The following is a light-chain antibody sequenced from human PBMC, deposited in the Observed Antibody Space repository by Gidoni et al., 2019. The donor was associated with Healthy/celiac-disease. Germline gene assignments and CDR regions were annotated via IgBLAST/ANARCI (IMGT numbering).Light chain of an antibody. CDR1: QSISSY. CDR3: QQSYTHPQT. V-gene: IGKV1-39*01. CDR2: AAS. J-gene: IGKJ2*01. Sequence: DIQMTQSPSSLSASVGDRVTITCRASQSISSYLNWYQQKPGKAPKLLIYAASSLQSGVPSRFSGSGSGTDFTLNISSLQPEDFATYYCQQSYTHPQTFGQGTKLEIK.